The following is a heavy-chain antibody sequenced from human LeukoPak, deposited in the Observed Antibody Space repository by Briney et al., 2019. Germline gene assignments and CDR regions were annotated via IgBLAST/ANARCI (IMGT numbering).Heavy chain of an antibody. V-gene: IGHV4-4*07. J-gene: IGHJ4*02. CDR2: IYTSGST. CDR3: ARHNSGWFWDY. Sequence: SETPSLTCTVSGASISSFLWSWIRQPAGKGLEWIGRIYTSGSTTYNPSLKSRVTMSVDTSKNQFSLKLNSVTAADTAFYYCARHNSGWFWDYWGQGTLVTVSS. D-gene: IGHD6-19*01. CDR1: GASISSFL.